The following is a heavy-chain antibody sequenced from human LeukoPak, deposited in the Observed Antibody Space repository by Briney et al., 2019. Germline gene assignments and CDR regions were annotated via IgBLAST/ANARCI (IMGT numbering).Heavy chain of an antibody. D-gene: IGHD6-6*01. CDR2: INPNSGGT. CDR1: GYTFTGYY. Sequence: ASVKVSFKGSGYTFTGYYMHWVRQAPGQGLEWVGGINPNSGGTNYAQKFQGRVTMTRDTSISTAYMELSRLRSDDTAVYYCARAGLAARRWFDPWGQGTLVTVSS. CDR3: ARAGLAARRWFDP. J-gene: IGHJ5*02. V-gene: IGHV1-2*02.